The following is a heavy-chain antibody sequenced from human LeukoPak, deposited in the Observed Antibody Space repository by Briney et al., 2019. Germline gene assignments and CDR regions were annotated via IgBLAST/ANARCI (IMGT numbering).Heavy chain of an antibody. Sequence: PRRSLRLSCAASGFTFSSYAMHWVGQAPGKGLEWVAVISYDGSNKYYADSLHGRFTISRDNSKNTLYLQMNSLRAEDTAVYYCARAKSTKYYFDYWGQGDLGAASS. J-gene: IGHJ4*02. CDR1: GFTFSSYA. CDR2: ISYDGSNK. V-gene: IGHV3-30-3*01. CDR3: ARAKSTKYYFDY.